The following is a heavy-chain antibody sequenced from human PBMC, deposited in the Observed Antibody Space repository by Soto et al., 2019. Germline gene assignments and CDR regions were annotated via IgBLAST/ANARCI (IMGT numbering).Heavy chain of an antibody. D-gene: IGHD4-4*01. Sequence: GGSLRLSCAASGFTFSSYGMHWVRQAPGKGLEWVAVISYDGSNKYYADSVKGRFTISRDNSKNTLYLQMNSLRAEDTAVYYCAKALWSRREPDDYSNYERILHQYYMDVWGKGTTVTVSS. J-gene: IGHJ6*03. V-gene: IGHV3-30*18. CDR2: ISYDGSNK. CDR1: GFTFSSYG. CDR3: AKALWSRREPDDYSNYERILHQYYMDV.